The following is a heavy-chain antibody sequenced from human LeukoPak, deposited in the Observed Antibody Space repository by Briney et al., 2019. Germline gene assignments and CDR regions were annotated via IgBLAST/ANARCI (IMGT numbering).Heavy chain of an antibody. V-gene: IGHV3-53*01. Sequence: RGSPRLSPAPSRVTLTSNYMSSVCDAPGERLECVSVIDSASSTYYADAVKCRFTSSRDNSKNTLDLQTSSLRAENTALYYCASPTSSLAFDIWGQGTMVTVSS. D-gene: IGHD6-6*01. CDR3: ASPTSSLAFDI. J-gene: IGHJ3*02. CDR2: IDSASST. CDR1: RVTLTSNY.